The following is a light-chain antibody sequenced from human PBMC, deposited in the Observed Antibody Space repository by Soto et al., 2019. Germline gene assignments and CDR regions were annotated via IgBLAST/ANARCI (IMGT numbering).Light chain of an antibody. CDR2: EVS. V-gene: IGKV2D-29*02. CDR1: QSLLESDGKTY. Sequence: DIVMTQTPLSLSVTPGQPASISCKSSQSLLESDGKTYVYWYLQKPGQSPQLLTYEVSNRFSGVSDRFRGSGSETDFTLKISRVEAEDVGVYYCMQSRQVPWTFGQGTKVEIK. CDR3: MQSRQVPWT. J-gene: IGKJ1*01.